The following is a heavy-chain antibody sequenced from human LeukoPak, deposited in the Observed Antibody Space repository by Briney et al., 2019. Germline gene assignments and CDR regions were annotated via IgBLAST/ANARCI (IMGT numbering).Heavy chain of an antibody. J-gene: IGHJ4*02. V-gene: IGHV3-30*03. CDR1: GFTFSSYG. CDR3: ARLYYYVSGTYSRYFDY. Sequence: GRSLRLSCAASGFTFSSYGMHWVRQAPGKGLEWVAIISYDGNNIHYADSVKGRFTISRDNSKNTLYLQMNSLRAEDTAVYYCARLYYYVSGTYSRYFDYWGQGTLVTVSS. D-gene: IGHD3-10*01. CDR2: ISYDGNNI.